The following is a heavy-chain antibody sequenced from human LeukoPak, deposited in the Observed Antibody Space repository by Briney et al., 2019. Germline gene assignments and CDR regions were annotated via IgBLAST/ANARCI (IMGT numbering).Heavy chain of an antibody. CDR1: GFTFSSYW. J-gene: IGHJ3*02. CDR2: INSDGSST. Sequence: GGSLRLSCAASGFTFSSYWMHWVRQAPGKGLVWVSRINSDGSSTSYADSAKGRFTISRDNAKNTLYLQMNSLRAEDTAVYYCARDRSDGVEMATEGAFDIWGQGTMVTVSS. V-gene: IGHV3-74*01. D-gene: IGHD5-24*01. CDR3: ARDRSDGVEMATEGAFDI.